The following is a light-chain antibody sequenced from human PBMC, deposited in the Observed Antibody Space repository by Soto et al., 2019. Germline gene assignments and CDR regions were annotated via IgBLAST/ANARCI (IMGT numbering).Light chain of an antibody. J-gene: IGKJ2*01. CDR3: QQYNDFQYT. CDR2: KAT. Sequence: DLQMTQSPSTLSASVGDGVTITCRASQIIGSWLAWYQQKPGKAPKLLIYKATNLQSGVPSRFSGSGSGTDFSLTISSLQPEESATYFCQQYNDFQYTFGPGTKLEI. V-gene: IGKV1-5*03. CDR1: QIIGSW.